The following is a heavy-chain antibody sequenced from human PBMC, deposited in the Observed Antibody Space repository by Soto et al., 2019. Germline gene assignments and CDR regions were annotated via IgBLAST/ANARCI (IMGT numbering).Heavy chain of an antibody. CDR3: AKEDSSSWVTGFDY. CDR1: GFTFSSYG. Sequence: GGSLRLSCAASGFTFSSYGMHWVRQAPGKGLEWVAVISYDGSNKYYADSVKGRFTISRDNSKNTLYLQMNSLRAEETAVYYCAKEDSSSWVTGFDYWGQGTLVTVSS. D-gene: IGHD6-13*01. J-gene: IGHJ4*02. CDR2: ISYDGSNK. V-gene: IGHV3-30*18.